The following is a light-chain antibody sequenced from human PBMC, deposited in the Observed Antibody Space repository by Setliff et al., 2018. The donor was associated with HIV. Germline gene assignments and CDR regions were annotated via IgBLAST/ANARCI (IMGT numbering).Light chain of an antibody. CDR2: NVS. Sequence: QSALAQPASVSGSPGQSITISCTGTSSDIGGNRYVSWFRQHPGKAPKLMIYNVSNRPSGISDRFSGSRSGNTASLIISGLQAEDEADYYCTSYTDSRSWVFGGGTKVTV. CDR1: SSDIGGNRY. J-gene: IGLJ3*02. V-gene: IGLV2-14*01. CDR3: TSYTDSRSWV.